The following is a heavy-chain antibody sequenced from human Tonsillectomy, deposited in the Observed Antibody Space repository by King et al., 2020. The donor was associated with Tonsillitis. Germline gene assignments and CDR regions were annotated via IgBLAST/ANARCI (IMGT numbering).Heavy chain of an antibody. V-gene: IGHV3-74*01. D-gene: IGHD4-11*01. CDR2: INSDGSSI. CDR1: GFTFSSYW. CDR3: ARSDYSKDAFDI. J-gene: IGHJ3*02. Sequence: VQLVESGGGLVQPGGSLRLSCAASGFTFSSYWMHWVRQAPGKGLVWVSRINSDGSSISYADSVKGRFTISRDNATNTPYLQMNSLRAEDTAVYYCARSDYSKDAFDIWGQGTMVTVSS.